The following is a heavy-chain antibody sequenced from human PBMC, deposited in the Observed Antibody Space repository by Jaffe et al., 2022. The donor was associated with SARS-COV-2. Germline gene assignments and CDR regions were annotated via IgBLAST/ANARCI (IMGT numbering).Heavy chain of an antibody. CDR3: ASFRGSSSDYYYYGMDV. J-gene: IGHJ6*02. CDR1: GGTFSSYT. Sequence: QVQLVQSGAEVKKPGSSVKVSCKASGGTFSSYTISWVRQAPGQGLEWMGRIIPILGIANYAQKFQGRVTITADKSTSTAYMELSSLRSEDTAVYYCASFRGSSSDYYYYGMDVWGQGTTVTVSS. CDR2: IIPILGIA. D-gene: IGHD6-6*01. V-gene: IGHV1-69*02.